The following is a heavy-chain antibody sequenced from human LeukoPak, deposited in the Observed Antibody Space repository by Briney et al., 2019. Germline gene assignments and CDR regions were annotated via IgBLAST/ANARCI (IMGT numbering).Heavy chain of an antibody. CDR1: GFTFGDYA. CDR2: ISGSGGTT. Sequence: GGSLRLSCTASGFTFGDYAMSWFRQAPGKGLEWVSGISGSGGTTYYADSVKGRFTISRDNSKNTLYLQMNSLGAEDTAVYYCARVGGYSYGRTFDYWGQGTLVTVSS. J-gene: IGHJ4*02. D-gene: IGHD5-18*01. CDR3: ARVGGYSYGRTFDY. V-gene: IGHV3-23*01.